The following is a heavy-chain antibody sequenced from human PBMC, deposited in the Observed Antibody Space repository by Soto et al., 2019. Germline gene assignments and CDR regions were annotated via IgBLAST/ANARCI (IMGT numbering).Heavy chain of an antibody. D-gene: IGHD2-15*01. CDR3: TRPPAFCSGGRCYSDRDY. Sequence: VGSLRLSCAASGFTFSGSAIHWVRQASGKGLEWVGRIRSQPNSYATAYAASVKGRFTISRDDSKNTAYLQMNSLKIEDTAVYYCTRPPAFCSGGRCYSDRDYWGQGTLVTVSS. J-gene: IGHJ4*02. V-gene: IGHV3-73*01. CDR2: IRSQPNSYAT. CDR1: GFTFSGSA.